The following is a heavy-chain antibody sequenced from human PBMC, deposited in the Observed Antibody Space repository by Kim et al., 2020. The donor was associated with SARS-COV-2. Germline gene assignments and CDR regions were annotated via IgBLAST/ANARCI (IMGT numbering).Heavy chain of an antibody. CDR1: GFTFSSYA. Sequence: GGSLRLSCAASGFTFSSYAMSWVRQAPGKGLEWVSAISGSGGSTYYADSVKGRFTISRDNSKTTLYLQMNSLRAEDTAVYYCAKDRARITIFGVVTDAFDIWGQGTMVTVSS. CDR2: ISGSGGST. J-gene: IGHJ3*02. V-gene: IGHV3-23*01. CDR3: AKDRARITIFGVVTDAFDI. D-gene: IGHD3-3*01.